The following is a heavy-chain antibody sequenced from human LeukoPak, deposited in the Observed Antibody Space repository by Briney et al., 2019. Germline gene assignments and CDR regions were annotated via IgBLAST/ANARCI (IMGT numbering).Heavy chain of an antibody. CDR3: AKNGGPHGMDV. V-gene: IGHV3-7*02. J-gene: IGHJ6*02. D-gene: IGHD3-16*01. CDR1: GFTFSSIW. Sequence: GGSLRLSCATSGFTFSSIWMSWVRQAPGKGLEWVANIKHDGSETNYVDSVKGRFTISRDNAKNSLHLQMNSLRVEDAAVYYCAKNGGPHGMDVWGQGTTVTVSS. CDR2: IKHDGSET.